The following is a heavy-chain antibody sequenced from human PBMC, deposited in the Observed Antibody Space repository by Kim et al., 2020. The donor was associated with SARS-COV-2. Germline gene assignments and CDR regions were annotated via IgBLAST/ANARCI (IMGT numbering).Heavy chain of an antibody. CDR2: GSNK. J-gene: IGHJ6*02. Sequence: GSNKDYADSVKGRFTISRDNSKNTLYLQMNSLRAEDTAVYYCAKGDGMDVWGQGTTVTVSS. V-gene: IGHV3-30*02. CDR3: AKGDGMDV.